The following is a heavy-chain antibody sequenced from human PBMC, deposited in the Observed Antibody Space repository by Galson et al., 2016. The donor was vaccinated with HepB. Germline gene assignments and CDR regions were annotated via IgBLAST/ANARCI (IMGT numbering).Heavy chain of an antibody. CDR1: GFTFYYAW. CDR3: TWIHRNASGITYEDYYYHMDL. CDR2: IKSKPGGGTA. Sequence: SLRLSCAASGFTFYYAWMSWVRQAPGKGLEYIGRIKSKPGGGTADYAAAVKDRFTISRDDSSNTLYLQMNRLKIEDTAIYYCTWIHRNASGITYEDYYYHMDLWGKGTKVTVSS. D-gene: IGHD3-10*01. V-gene: IGHV3-15*01. J-gene: IGHJ6*03.